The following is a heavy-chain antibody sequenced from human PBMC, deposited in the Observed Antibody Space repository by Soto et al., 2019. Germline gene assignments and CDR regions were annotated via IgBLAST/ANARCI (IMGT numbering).Heavy chain of an antibody. Sequence: QGQLVQSGAEVRKPGSSVKVSCKVSGGTFRTGGMTWVCQASGQWLEGMGAIISHFWTPKYAQKFQVRVSITADESTGTASMEIGNLRPDDAAFYYCAKTSPGVCGGEPCYRLDSWFDLWGQGTHISVSS. CDR1: GGTFRTGG. CDR2: IISHFWTP. CDR3: AKTSPGVCGGEPCYRLDSWFDL. D-gene: IGHD2-21*01. V-gene: IGHV1-69*01. J-gene: IGHJ5*02.